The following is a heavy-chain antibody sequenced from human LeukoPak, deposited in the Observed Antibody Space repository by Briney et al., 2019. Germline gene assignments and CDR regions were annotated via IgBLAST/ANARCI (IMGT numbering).Heavy chain of an antibody. CDR1: GGSISRGGYS. Sequence: PSETLSLTCTLSGGSISRGGYSWSWLRQPPGKGLERIGYIYYSGSTNYNPSLKSRVTISVDTSNNQFSLKLSSVTAADTAMYYYARDGSARCYFDYWGQGTLVTVCS. J-gene: IGHJ4*02. CDR2: IYYSGST. CDR3: ARDGSARCYFDY. D-gene: IGHD4-17*01. V-gene: IGHV4-61*08.